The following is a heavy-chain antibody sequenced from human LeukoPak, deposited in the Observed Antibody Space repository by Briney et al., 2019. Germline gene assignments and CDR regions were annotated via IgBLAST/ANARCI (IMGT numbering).Heavy chain of an antibody. CDR2: INHSGST. D-gene: IGHD3-22*01. CDR1: GGSFSGYY. J-gene: IGHJ4*02. V-gene: IGHV4-34*01. CDR3: ARVRGYYYNSSGTR. Sequence: SETLSLTCAVYGGSFSGYYWSWLRQPPGKGLEWIGEINHSGSTKYNPCVTSGGTISVDKSKNQFSLKLSSVTAADTAVYYCARVRGYYYNSSGTRWGQGTLVTVSS.